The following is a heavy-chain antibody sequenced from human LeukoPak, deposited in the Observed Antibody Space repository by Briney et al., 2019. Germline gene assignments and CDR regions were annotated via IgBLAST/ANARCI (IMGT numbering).Heavy chain of an antibody. CDR1: GYTFTGYF. V-gene: IGHV1-2*02. Sequence: WASVKVSCKASGYTFTGYFMHWVRQAPGQGLEWMGWINPNSSGTNYAQKFQGRVTMTRDTSISTAYMELSRLRSDDTAVYYCARDHRKWLARIQYWFDPWGQGTLVTVSS. D-gene: IGHD6-19*01. CDR3: ARDHRKWLARIQYWFDP. CDR2: INPNSSGT. J-gene: IGHJ5*02.